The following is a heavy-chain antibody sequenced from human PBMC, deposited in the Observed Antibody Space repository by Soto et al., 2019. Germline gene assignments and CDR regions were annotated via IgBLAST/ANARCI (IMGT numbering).Heavy chain of an antibody. J-gene: IGHJ6*02. V-gene: IGHV1-2*02. Sequence: ASVKVSCKASGYTFTGYYMHWVRQAPGQGLEWMGWINPNSGGTNYAQKFQGRVTMTRDTSISTAYMELSRLRSDDTVVYYCARDLVVVAATLYYYGMDVWGQGTTVTV. D-gene: IGHD2-15*01. CDR3: ARDLVVVAATLYYYGMDV. CDR2: INPNSGGT. CDR1: GYTFTGYY.